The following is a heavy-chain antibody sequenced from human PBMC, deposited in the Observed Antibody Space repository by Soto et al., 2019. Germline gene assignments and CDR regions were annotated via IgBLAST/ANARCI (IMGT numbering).Heavy chain of an antibody. Sequence: GASVKVSCKASGYTFTSYGISWVRPAPGQGLEWMGWISAYNGNTNYAQKLQGRVTMTTDTSTSTAYMELRSLRSDDTAVYYCAREAYCGGDCSDDAFDIWGQGTMVTVSS. D-gene: IGHD2-21*01. V-gene: IGHV1-18*01. CDR1: GYTFTSYG. CDR3: AREAYCGGDCSDDAFDI. CDR2: ISAYNGNT. J-gene: IGHJ3*02.